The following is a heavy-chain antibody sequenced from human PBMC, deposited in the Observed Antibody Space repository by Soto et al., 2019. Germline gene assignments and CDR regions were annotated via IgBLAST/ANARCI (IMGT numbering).Heavy chain of an antibody. V-gene: IGHV1-2*02. CDR3: ARYCSSVSCYDEI. D-gene: IGHD2-15*01. CDR2: INPNSGST. CDR1: GYTFIGYY. Sequence: ASVKVSCKASGYTFIGYYIHWVRQAPGQGLEWMGWINPNSGSTNYAQKFQGRVTMTKDTSISTTYMDLSRLISDDTAVYYCARYCSSVSCYDEIWGQVTMVTVSS. J-gene: IGHJ3*02.